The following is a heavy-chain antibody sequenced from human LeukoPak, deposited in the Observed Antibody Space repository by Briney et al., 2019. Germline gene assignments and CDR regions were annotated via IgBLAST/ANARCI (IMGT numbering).Heavy chain of an antibody. CDR3: ARVGWFGELLGYYYYGMDV. CDR1: GFTFSSYA. CDR2: ISYDGSNK. Sequence: PGGSLRLSCAASGFTFSSYAMHWVRQAPGKGLEWVAVISYDGSNKYYADSVKGRFTISRDNSKNTLYLQMNSLRAEDTAVYYCARVGWFGELLGYYYYGMDVWGQGTTVTVSS. V-gene: IGHV3-30-3*01. J-gene: IGHJ6*02. D-gene: IGHD3-10*01.